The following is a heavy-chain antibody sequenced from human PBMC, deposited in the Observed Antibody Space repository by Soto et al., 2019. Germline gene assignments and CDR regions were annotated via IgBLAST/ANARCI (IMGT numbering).Heavy chain of an antibody. CDR2: ISAYTDDP. CDR3: ARVIPGAEAWFDP. J-gene: IGHJ5*02. D-gene: IGHD2-2*01. Sequence: ASVRVSCKASGNTFTNFGVTWVRQAPGQGLEWMGWISAYTDDPNYAQKFQGRVTMTIDTSTSTAYLDLRSLTSDDAAVYYCARVIPGAEAWFDPWGQGTLVTVSS. V-gene: IGHV1-18*01. CDR1: GNTFTNFG.